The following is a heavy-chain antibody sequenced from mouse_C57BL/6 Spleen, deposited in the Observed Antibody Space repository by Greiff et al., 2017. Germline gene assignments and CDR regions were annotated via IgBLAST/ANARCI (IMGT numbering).Heavy chain of an antibody. Sequence: DVKLVESGGDLVKPGGSLKLSCAASGFTFSSYGMSWVRQTPDKRLEWVATISSGGSYTYYPDSVKGRFTISRDNAKNTLYLQMSSLKSEDTAMYYCARHGSSYEGYFDYWGQGTTRTVSS. J-gene: IGHJ2*01. CDR1: GFTFSSYG. D-gene: IGHD1-1*01. CDR3: ARHGSSYEGYFDY. CDR2: ISSGGSYT. V-gene: IGHV5-6*02.